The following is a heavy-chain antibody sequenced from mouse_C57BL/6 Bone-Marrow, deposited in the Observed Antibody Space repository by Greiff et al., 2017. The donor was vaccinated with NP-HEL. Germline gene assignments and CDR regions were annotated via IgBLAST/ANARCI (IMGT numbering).Heavy chain of an antibody. J-gene: IGHJ3*01. D-gene: IGHD3-1*01. CDR2: IYPGSGNT. CDR3: AGSCSAGLAY. CDR1: GYTFTDYY. Sequence: VQLQQSGAELVRPGASVKLSCKASGYTFTDYYINWVKQRPGQGLEWIARIYPGSGNTYYNEKFKGKATLTADKSSSTAYMQLSSLTSEDSAVCVRAGSCSAGLAYWGQGTLVTVSA. V-gene: IGHV1-76*01.